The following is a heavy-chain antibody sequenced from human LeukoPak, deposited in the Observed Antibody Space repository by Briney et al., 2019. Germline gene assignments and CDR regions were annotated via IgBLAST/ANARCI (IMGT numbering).Heavy chain of an antibody. D-gene: IGHD2-21*02. CDR3: ARSYCGGDCYEGFDY. CDR2: ISAYNGNT. J-gene: IGHJ4*02. CDR1: GYTFTSYV. Sequence: ASVKVSCKASGYTFTSYVISWVRQAPGQGLEWMGWISAYNGNTNYAQKFQDRVTMTTDTSTSAAYMELRSLRSDDTAVHYCARSYCGGDCYEGFDYWGQGTLVTVSS. V-gene: IGHV1-18*01.